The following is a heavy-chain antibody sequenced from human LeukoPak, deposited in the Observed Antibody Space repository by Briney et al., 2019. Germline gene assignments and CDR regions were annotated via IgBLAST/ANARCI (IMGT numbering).Heavy chain of an antibody. Sequence: GGSLRLSCAASGFTFSSYWMTWVRQAPGKGLEWVANIKEDGGEGYYVDSVKGRFTVSRDNAKNSLYLQMNSLRAEDTALYYCAKGTQRSITMIVVVNLWAFDIWGQGTMVTVSS. D-gene: IGHD3-22*01. CDR3: AKGTQRSITMIVVVNLWAFDI. J-gene: IGHJ3*02. CDR2: IKEDGGEG. CDR1: GFTFSSYW. V-gene: IGHV3-7*03.